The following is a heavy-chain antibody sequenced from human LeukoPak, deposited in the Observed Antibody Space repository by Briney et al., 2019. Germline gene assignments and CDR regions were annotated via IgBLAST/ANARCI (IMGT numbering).Heavy chain of an antibody. CDR1: GYTFSTYW. V-gene: IGHV5-51*01. CDR3: ARHRERFGGYYMDV. CDR2: IYPGDSDT. Sequence: GESLKISCQASGYTFSTYWIGWVRQMPGKGLEWMGTIYPGDSDTRYSPSFQGQVTISTDFSISTAYLQWSSLKASDTAVYYCARHRERFGGYYMDVWAKGTTVTIFS. J-gene: IGHJ6*03. D-gene: IGHD1-1*01.